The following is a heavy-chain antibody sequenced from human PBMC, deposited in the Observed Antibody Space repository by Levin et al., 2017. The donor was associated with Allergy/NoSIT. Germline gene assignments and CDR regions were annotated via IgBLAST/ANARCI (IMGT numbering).Heavy chain of an antibody. CDR1: GFTFSSSG. V-gene: IGHV3-23*01. Sequence: GGSLRLSCTASGFTFSSSGMTWVRQAPGKGLECVSAIGTSVSYSFYTASVEGRFTISRDNSKNMLFLLMNSLRAEDPAVYYCAKTGPYYFESWGQGTLVTVSS. CDR2: IGTSVSYS. J-gene: IGHJ4*02. CDR3: AKTGPYYFES.